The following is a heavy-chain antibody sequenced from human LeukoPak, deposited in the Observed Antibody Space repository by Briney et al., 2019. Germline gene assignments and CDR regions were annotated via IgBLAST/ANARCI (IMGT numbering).Heavy chain of an antibody. CDR3: AGGAAQWLVLFDY. D-gene: IGHD6-19*01. Sequence: PGGSLRLSCAASGFTFSSYWMHWVRQAPGKGLVWVSRIHSDGSRTNYADSVKGRFTTSRDNAKNTLYLQMNSLRAEDTAVYYCAGGAAQWLVLFDYWGQGTLVTVSS. CDR2: IHSDGSRT. CDR1: GFTFSSYW. V-gene: IGHV3-74*01. J-gene: IGHJ4*02.